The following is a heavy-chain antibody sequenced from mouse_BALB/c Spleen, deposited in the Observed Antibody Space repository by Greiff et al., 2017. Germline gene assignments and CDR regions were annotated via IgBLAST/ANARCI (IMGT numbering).Heavy chain of an antibody. CDR2: ISSGGST. V-gene: IGHV5-6-5*01. Sequence: EVKLLESGGGLVKPGGSLKLSCAASGFTFSSYAMSWVRQTPEKRLEWVASISSGGSTYYPDSVKGRFTISRDNARNILYLQMSSLRSEDTAMYYCAKYYGYYYAMDYWGQGTSVTVSS. CDR1: GFTFSSYA. J-gene: IGHJ4*01. D-gene: IGHD1-2*01. CDR3: AKYYGYYYAMDY.